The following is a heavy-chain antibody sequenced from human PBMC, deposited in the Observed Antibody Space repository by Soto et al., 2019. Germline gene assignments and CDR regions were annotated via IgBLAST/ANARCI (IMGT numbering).Heavy chain of an antibody. V-gene: IGHV1-18*04. CDR2: ISGKNGNT. CDR1: GYSFSDFG. Sequence: QVHLVQSGGELKKPGASVTVSCKASGYSFSDFGITWVRQAPGQGLEWMGWISGKNGNTNYAQKVQGRVTLTADTSTSTAYMEMRALTSDDTGIYYCARSDYYEATGTFENWGQGTPVTVSS. D-gene: IGHD4-17*01. J-gene: IGHJ4*02. CDR3: ARSDYYEATGTFEN.